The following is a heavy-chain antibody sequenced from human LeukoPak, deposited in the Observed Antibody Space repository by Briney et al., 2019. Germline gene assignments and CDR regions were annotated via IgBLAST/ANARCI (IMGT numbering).Heavy chain of an antibody. CDR3: ARDTYYYDSSGYYQIDY. CDR1: GGSISSGSYY. CDR2: IYTSGST. J-gene: IGHJ4*02. Sequence: PSETLSLTCTVSGGSISSGSYYWSWIRQPAGKGLGWIGRIYTSGSTNYNPSLKSRVTISVDTSKNQFSLKLSSVTAADTAVYYCARDTYYYDSSGYYQIDYWGQGTLVTFSS. D-gene: IGHD3-22*01. V-gene: IGHV4-61*02.